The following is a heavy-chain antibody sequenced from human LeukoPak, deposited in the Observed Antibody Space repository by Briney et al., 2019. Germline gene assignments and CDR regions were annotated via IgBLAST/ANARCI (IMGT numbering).Heavy chain of an antibody. CDR2: ISSSGSTI. CDR1: GFTFSSYE. CDR3: ARDRGLYSGYVGFDY. J-gene: IGHJ4*02. D-gene: IGHD5-12*01. V-gene: IGHV3-48*03. Sequence: PGGSLRLSCAASGFTFSSYEMNWVRQAPGKGLEWVSYISSSGSTIYYADSVKGRFTISRDNAKNSLYLQMNSLRAEDTAVYYCARDRGLYSGYVGFDYWGQGTLVTVSS.